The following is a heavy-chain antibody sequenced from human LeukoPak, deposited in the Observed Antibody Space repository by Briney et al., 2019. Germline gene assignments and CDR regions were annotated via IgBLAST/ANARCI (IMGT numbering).Heavy chain of an antibody. CDR3: AREPIAAAGRDY. CDR2: IYYSGAT. J-gene: IGHJ4*02. V-gene: IGHV4-61*03. D-gene: IGHD6-13*01. CDR1: GGSISTYYY. Sequence: SETLPLTCTVSGGSISTYYYWSCIRQPPGKGLEWIGYIYYSGATNYTPSLRSRATISADTSKNHFSLKLSSVTAADTAVYYCAREPIAAAGRDYWGQGTLVTVSS.